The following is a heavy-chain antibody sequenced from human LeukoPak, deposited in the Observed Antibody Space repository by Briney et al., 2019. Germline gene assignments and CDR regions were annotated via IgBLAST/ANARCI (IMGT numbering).Heavy chain of an antibody. V-gene: IGHV3-74*01. CDR2: IKSDGST. CDR1: GFTFSNYW. CDR3: ARAPSEIGGYYPEYFRH. D-gene: IGHD3-3*01. Sequence: GGSLRLSWAASGFTFSNYWMHWVRQAPGKGLVWVSRIKSDGSTNYADSVKGRFTISRDNAKNTLSLQMNSLRPEDTGVYYCARAPSEIGGYYPEYFRHWGQGTLVTVSS. J-gene: IGHJ1*01.